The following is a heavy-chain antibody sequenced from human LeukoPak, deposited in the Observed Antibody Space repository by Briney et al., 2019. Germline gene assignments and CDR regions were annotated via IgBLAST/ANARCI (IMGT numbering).Heavy chain of an antibody. CDR1: GFTFSSYG. CDR3: AKDSYDRSGYYYYYFAY. Sequence: PGRSLRLSCAAFGFTFSSYGMHWVRQAPGKGLEWVAVISYDRSNKYYADSVKGRFTISRDNSKNTLYLQMNSLRAGDTAVYYCAKDSYDRSGYYYYYFAYWGQGTQVTVSS. D-gene: IGHD3-22*01. V-gene: IGHV3-30*18. J-gene: IGHJ4*02. CDR2: ISYDRSNK.